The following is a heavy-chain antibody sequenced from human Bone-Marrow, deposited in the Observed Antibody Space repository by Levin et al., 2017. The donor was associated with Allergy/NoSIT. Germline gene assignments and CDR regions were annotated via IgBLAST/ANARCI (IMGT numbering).Heavy chain of an antibody. D-gene: IGHD2-21*02. CDR2: IYYSGST. CDR1: GGSISSYY. J-gene: IGHJ3*02. Sequence: SETLSLTCTVSGGSISSYYWSWIRQPPGKGLEWIGYIYYSGSTNYNPSLKSRVTISVDTSKNQFSPKLSSVTAADTAVYYCAREGTVVTAISGDDAFDIWGQGTMVTVSS. CDR3: AREGTVVTAISGDDAFDI. V-gene: IGHV4-59*01.